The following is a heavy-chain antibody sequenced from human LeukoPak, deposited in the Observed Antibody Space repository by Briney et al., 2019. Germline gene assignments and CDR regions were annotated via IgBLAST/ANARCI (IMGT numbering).Heavy chain of an antibody. V-gene: IGHV3-30*02. CDR2: IRYDGSNK. CDR1: GFTFSSYG. J-gene: IGHJ6*03. D-gene: IGHD3-10*01. CDR3: AKVWFGTSYYYYMDV. Sequence: GGSLRLSCAASGFTFSSYGMHWVRQAPGKGLEWVAFIRYDGSNKYYADSVKGRFTISRDNSKNTLYLQMNSLRAEDTAVYYCAKVWFGTSYYYYMDVWGKGTTVTISS.